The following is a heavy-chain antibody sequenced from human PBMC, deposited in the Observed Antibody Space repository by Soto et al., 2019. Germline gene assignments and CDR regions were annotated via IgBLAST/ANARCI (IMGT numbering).Heavy chain of an antibody. Sequence: GGSLRLSCAASGFTFSSYAMSWVRQAPGKGLEWVSAISGSGGSTYYADSVKGRFTISRDNSKNTLYLQMNSLRAEDTAIYYCAKDQIAAAGTGPYYYYGMDVWGQGTTVTVSS. CDR3: AKDQIAAAGTGPYYYYGMDV. J-gene: IGHJ6*02. CDR1: GFTFSSYA. CDR2: ISGSGGST. V-gene: IGHV3-23*01. D-gene: IGHD6-13*01.